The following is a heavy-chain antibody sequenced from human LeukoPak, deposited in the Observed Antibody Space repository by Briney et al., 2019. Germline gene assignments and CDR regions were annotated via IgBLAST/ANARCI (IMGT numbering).Heavy chain of an antibody. CDR1: GCSISSGYY. J-gene: IGHJ5*02. CDR2: IYHSGST. V-gene: IGHV4-38-2*02. CDR3: ARDRQGWFDP. Sequence: SETLSLTCTVSGCSISSGYYWGWIRQPPGKGLEWIGSIYHSGSTYYNPSLKSRVTISVDTSKNQFSLKLSSVTAADTAVYYCARDRQGWFDPWGQGTLVTVSS.